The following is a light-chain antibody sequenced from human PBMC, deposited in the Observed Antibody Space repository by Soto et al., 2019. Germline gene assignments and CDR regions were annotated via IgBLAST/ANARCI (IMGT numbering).Light chain of an antibody. V-gene: IGKV3-20*01. Sequence: EIVLTQSPGTLSLSQGERATLSCRASQSINSRYLAWYQQKPGQAPRLLIYGASSRATGIPDRFSGSGSEKDFTLAISRLEPEDFVVYYCQQFGRSPGFTFGSGTKVDIK. J-gene: IGKJ3*01. CDR1: QSINSRY. CDR3: QQFGRSPGFT. CDR2: GAS.